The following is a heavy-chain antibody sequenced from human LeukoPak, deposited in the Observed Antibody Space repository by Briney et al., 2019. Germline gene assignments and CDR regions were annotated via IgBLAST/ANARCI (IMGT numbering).Heavy chain of an antibody. CDR1: GGSISSSSYY. D-gene: IGHD3-22*01. CDR3: ARRHYYDSSGYYWDY. J-gene: IGHJ4*02. V-gene: IGHV4-39*01. Sequence: PSETLSLTCTVSGGSISSSSYYWGWIRQPPGKGLEWIGSIYYSGSTYYNPSLKSRVTISVDTSKNQFSLKLSSVTAADTAVYYCARRHYYDSSGYYWDYWGQGTLVTVSS. CDR2: IYYSGST.